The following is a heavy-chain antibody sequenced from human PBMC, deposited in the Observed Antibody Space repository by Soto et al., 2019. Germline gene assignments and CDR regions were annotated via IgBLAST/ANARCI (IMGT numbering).Heavy chain of an antibody. CDR1: GGSISSSSYY. V-gene: IGHV4-39*01. CDR2: IYYSGST. J-gene: IGHJ4*02. D-gene: IGHD3-22*01. CDR3: ARHRAWYYDSSGYNAY. Sequence: QLQLQESGPGLVKPSETLSLTCTVSGGSISSSSYYWGWIRQPPGKGLEWIGSIYYSGSTYYNPSIKSRVTISVDTSKNQFSLKLSSVTAAATAVYYCARHRAWYYDSSGYNAYWGQGTLVTVSS.